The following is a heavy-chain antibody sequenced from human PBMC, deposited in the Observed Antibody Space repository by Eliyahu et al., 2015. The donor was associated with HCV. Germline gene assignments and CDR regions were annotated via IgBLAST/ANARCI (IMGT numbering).Heavy chain of an antibody. CDR3: AREGDYYDSSGQYYNRFDS. Sequence: QVQLVQSGAEVKKPGASVKVSCKASGYTFXRYYIPWVRQAPGQGLEWMGIINPSGGSTSYAQKFQGRVTMTRDTSTSTVYVELSSLGSEDTAVYYCAREGDYYDSSGQYYNRFDSWGQGTLVTVSS. CDR2: INPSGGST. CDR1: GYTFXRYY. V-gene: IGHV1-46*01. J-gene: IGHJ5*01. D-gene: IGHD3-22*01.